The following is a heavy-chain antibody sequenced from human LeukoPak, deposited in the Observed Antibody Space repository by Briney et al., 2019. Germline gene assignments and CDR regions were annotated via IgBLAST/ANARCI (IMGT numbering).Heavy chain of an antibody. CDR3: ARVRYYDSSGDPFDY. J-gene: IGHJ4*02. V-gene: IGHV1-69*04. CDR1: GGTFSSYA. D-gene: IGHD3-22*01. Sequence: SVKASCKASGGTFSSYAISWVRQAPGQGLEWMGRIIPIFGIANYAQKFQGRVTITADKSTSTAYMELSSLRSEDTAVYYCARVRYYDSSGDPFDYWGQGTLVTVSS. CDR2: IIPIFGIA.